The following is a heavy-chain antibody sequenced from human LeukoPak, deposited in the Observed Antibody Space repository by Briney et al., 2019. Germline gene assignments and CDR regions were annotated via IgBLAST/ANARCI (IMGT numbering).Heavy chain of an antibody. CDR1: GGSISSGSYY. J-gene: IGHJ4*02. D-gene: IGHD3-10*01. CDR2: IYTSGST. Sequence: PSETLSLTCTVSGGSISSGSYYWSWIRQPAGKGLEWIGRIYTSGSTNYNPSLKSRVTISVDTSKNQFSLKLSSVTAADTAVYYCARGSYYGSGSYTYWGQGTLVTVSS. V-gene: IGHV4-61*02. CDR3: ARGSYYGSGSYTY.